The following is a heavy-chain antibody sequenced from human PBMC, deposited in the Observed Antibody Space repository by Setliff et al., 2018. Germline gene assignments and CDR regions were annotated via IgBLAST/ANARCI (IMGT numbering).Heavy chain of an antibody. Sequence: PGGSLRLSCAASGFTFSNAWMSWVRQAPGKGLEWISSIGGSSNTIFYADSVKGRFTISRDNAKNSLYLQMNSLRAEDTAVYYCARLRKDYGDYYYFDYWGQGTLVTVSS. D-gene: IGHD4-17*01. J-gene: IGHJ4*02. CDR2: IGGSSNTI. CDR3: ARLRKDYGDYYYFDY. V-gene: IGHV3-48*01. CDR1: GFTFSNAW.